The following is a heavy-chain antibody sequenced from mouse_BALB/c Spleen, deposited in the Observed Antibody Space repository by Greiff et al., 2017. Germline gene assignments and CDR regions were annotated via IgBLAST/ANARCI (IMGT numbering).Heavy chain of an antibody. D-gene: IGHD2-4*01. Sequence: VHLVESGAELARPGASVKMSCKASGYTFTSYTMHWVKQRPGQGLEWIGYINPSSGYTNYNQKFKDKATLTADKSSSTAYMQLSSLTSEDSAVYYCASPSMITTMCLAYWGQGTLVTVSA. CDR1: GYTFTSYT. CDR2: INPSSGYT. CDR3: ASPSMITTMCLAY. J-gene: IGHJ3*01. V-gene: IGHV1-4*01.